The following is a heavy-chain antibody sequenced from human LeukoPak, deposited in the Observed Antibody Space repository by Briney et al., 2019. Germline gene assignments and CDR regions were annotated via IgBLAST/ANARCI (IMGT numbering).Heavy chain of an antibody. V-gene: IGHV3-30*18. Sequence: PGGSLRLSCAAPGFTFSSYGMHWVRQAPGKGLEWVAVISYDGSNKYYADSVKGRFTISRDNSKNTLYLQMNSLRAEDTAVYYCAKIPGIAVAVGAFDIWGQGTMVTVSS. D-gene: IGHD6-19*01. CDR3: AKIPGIAVAVGAFDI. CDR2: ISYDGSNK. CDR1: GFTFSSYG. J-gene: IGHJ3*02.